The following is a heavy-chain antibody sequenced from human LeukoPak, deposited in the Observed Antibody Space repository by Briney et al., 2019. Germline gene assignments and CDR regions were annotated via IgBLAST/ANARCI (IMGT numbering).Heavy chain of an antibody. CDR1: GFTFSSYS. V-gene: IGHV3-21*01. CDR2: ISSSSSYI. D-gene: IGHD3-16*01. CDR3: ARDARGGSPLPPSGMAA. Sequence: GGSLRLSCAASGFTFSSYSMNWVRQAPGKGLEWVSSISSSSSYIYYADSVKGRFTISRDNAKNSLYLEMNSLRAEDTAVYYWARDARGGSPLPPSGMAAWAQGTTVPAS. J-gene: IGHJ6*02.